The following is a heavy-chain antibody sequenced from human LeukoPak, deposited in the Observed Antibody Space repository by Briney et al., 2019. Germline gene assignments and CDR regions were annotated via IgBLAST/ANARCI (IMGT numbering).Heavy chain of an antibody. V-gene: IGHV3-7*01. D-gene: IGHD3-10*01. CDR1: GFTFSSYW. Sequence: PGGSLRLSCAASGFTFSSYWMSWVRQAPGKGLEWVANIKQDGSEKYYVDSVKGRFTISRDNAKNSLYLQMNSLRAEDTAVYYCARVVSYYPSWFDPWGQGTLVTVSS. J-gene: IGHJ5*02. CDR2: IKQDGSEK. CDR3: ARVVSYYPSWFDP.